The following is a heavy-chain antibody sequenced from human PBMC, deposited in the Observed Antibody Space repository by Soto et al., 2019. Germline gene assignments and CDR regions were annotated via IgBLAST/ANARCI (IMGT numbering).Heavy chain of an antibody. J-gene: IGHJ4*02. CDR1: GYSISSGYY. D-gene: IGHD6-19*01. Sequence: SETLSLTCAVSGYSISSGYYWGWIRQPPGKGLEWIGSIYHSGSTYYNPSLKSRVTISVDTSKNQFSLKLSSVTAADTAVYYCADGVAGNFDYWGQGTLVTVSS. V-gene: IGHV4-38-2*01. CDR2: IYHSGST. CDR3: ADGVAGNFDY.